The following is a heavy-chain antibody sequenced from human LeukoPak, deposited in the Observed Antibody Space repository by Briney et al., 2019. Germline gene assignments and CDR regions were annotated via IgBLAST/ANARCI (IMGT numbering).Heavy chain of an antibody. V-gene: IGHV3-66*01. J-gene: IGHJ4*02. CDR3: ARGQTDLLRNYFDY. CDR1: GFMVGHKY. Sequence: GGSLRLSCAASGFMVGHKYMSRVRQAPGKGLEWLSIIYAGGNTYSADSVKGRFTISRDNSRNTVYLQMNNLRDDDTAVYYCARGQTDLLRNYFDYWGPGTPVTVSS. CDR2: IYAGGNT.